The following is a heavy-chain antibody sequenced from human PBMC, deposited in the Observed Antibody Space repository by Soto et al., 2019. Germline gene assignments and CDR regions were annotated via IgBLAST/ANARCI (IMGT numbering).Heavy chain of an antibody. Sequence: ASVKVSCKASGYTFTNYAMHWVRQAPGQRLEWMGWINAGNGNTKYSQKFQGRVTITRDTSASTAYMELSSLRSDDTAVYYCARRWLQLGGAFDIWGQGTMVTVSS. CDR2: INAGNGNT. CDR3: ARRWLQLGGAFDI. J-gene: IGHJ3*02. D-gene: IGHD5-12*01. CDR1: GYTFTNYA. V-gene: IGHV1-3*01.